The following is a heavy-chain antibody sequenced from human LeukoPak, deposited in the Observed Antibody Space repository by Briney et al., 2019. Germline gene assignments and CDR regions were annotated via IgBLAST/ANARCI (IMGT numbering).Heavy chain of an antibody. J-gene: IGHJ4*02. Sequence: PSETLSLTCAVYGGSFSPYYWSWIRQPPGKGLGWIGEINHSGSTNYNPSLKSRVTISVDTSKNQFSLRLSSVTAADTAVYYCARGGFYCGGDCYVDYWGQGTLVTVSS. V-gene: IGHV4-34*01. CDR1: GGSFSPYY. CDR3: ARGGFYCGGDCYVDY. CDR2: INHSGST. D-gene: IGHD2-21*02.